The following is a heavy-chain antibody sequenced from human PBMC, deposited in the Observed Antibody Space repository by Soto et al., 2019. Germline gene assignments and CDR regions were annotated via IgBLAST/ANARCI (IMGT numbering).Heavy chain of an antibody. D-gene: IGHD4-17*01. CDR3: ARETKDWPYGDQNAFEI. V-gene: IGHV3-48*01. J-gene: IGHJ3*02. Sequence: GGSLLLSCAASGFTFISYSMNWVRQAPGKGMEWVSYISSSSSTIYYADSVKGRFTISRDNAKNSLYLQMNSLRAEDTAVYYCARETKDWPYGDQNAFEIWGQGTMVTVSS. CDR1: GFTFISYS. CDR2: ISSSSSTI.